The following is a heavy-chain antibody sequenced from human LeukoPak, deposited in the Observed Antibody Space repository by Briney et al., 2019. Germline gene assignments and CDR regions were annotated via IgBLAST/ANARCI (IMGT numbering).Heavy chain of an antibody. CDR1: KFTFSSYG. J-gene: IGHJ4*02. CDR2: ISGGGEST. D-gene: IGHD3-16*01. V-gene: IGHV3-23*01. CDR3: AKDRGRYARLGFDC. Sequence: GGSLRLSCAASKFTFSSYGMSWVRQAPGKGLEWVSAISGGGESTYYADSVKGRFTISRDNSNHTLYLQMNSLRADDTAVYYCAKDRGRYARLGFDCWGQGTLVTVSS.